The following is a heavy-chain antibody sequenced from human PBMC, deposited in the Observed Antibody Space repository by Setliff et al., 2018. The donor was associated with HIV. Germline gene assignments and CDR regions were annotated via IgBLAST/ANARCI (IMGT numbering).Heavy chain of an antibody. CDR3: AAVFTGEPGRSLDY. V-gene: IGHV3-21*01. Sequence: GESLKISCTVSGFTFISSTMNWVRQAPGKGLEWVAPISSSGSYIHYADSLKGRLTISRDNAKNSQYLLMSDLRAEDTAVYYCAAVFTGEPGRSLDYWGQGTPVTVSS. CDR2: ISSSGSYI. J-gene: IGHJ4*02. D-gene: IGHD1-26*01. CDR1: GFTFISST.